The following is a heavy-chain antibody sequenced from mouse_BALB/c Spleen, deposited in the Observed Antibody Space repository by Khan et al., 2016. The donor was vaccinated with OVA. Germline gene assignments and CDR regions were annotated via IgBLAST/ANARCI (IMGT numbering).Heavy chain of an antibody. V-gene: IGHV1S136*01. CDR2: INPYNAGT. CDR3: ARDASSGDVSFPY. Sequence: VQLQQSGPELVEPGASVKMSCKASGYTFTNYVMHWVKQKPGQGLEWIGYINPYNAGTRYNAKFKGKATMTSDISSTTAYLELSSLTSEDTAVYYCARDASSGDVSFPYWGQGTLVTVSA. J-gene: IGHJ3*01. D-gene: IGHD2-13*01. CDR1: GYTFTNYV.